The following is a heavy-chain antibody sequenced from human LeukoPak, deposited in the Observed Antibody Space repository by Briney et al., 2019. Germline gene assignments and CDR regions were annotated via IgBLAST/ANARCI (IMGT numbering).Heavy chain of an antibody. V-gene: IGHV4-59*01. D-gene: IGHD3-3*02. CDR3: ARSSTGSYFDY. CDR1: GGSMSRYY. Sequence: TDTLSLTCTVSGGSMSRYYWSWIRQPAGKGLEWIGYMYYSGSTKYNPSLKSRVTISVDTSNNQFSLKLSSVTAADTAVYYCARSSTGSYFDYWGQGTLVTVSS. CDR2: MYYSGST. J-gene: IGHJ4*02.